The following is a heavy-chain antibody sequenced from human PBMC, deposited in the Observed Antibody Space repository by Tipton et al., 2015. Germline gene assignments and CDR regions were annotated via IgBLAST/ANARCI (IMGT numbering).Heavy chain of an antibody. Sequence: SLRLSCAASGFTVSNNYMTWVRQAPGKGLEWVALIWYDGTKKYYADSVKGRFTISRDNSKNTLYLQVDSLRAEDTAVYYCARSGGYGWDYWGQGTLVTVSS. V-gene: IGHV3-33*08. CDR2: IWYDGTKK. CDR3: ARSGGYGWDY. D-gene: IGHD5-12*01. J-gene: IGHJ4*02. CDR1: GFTVSNNY.